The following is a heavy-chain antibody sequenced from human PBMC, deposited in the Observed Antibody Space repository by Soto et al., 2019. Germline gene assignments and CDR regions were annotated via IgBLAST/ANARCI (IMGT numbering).Heavy chain of an antibody. CDR2: ISSSGNTI. V-gene: IGHV3-48*02. J-gene: IGHJ4*02. CDR3: ARCRGYSYGYGDC. Sequence: EVQLVESGGGLVQPGGSLRLSCAASGFTFSSYSMKWVRQAPGKGLEWVSYISSSGNTIDYADSVKGRFTISRDNAKNSLYLQMNSLRDEDTAVYYCARCRGYSYGYGDCWGQGTLVTVSS. D-gene: IGHD5-18*01. CDR1: GFTFSSYS.